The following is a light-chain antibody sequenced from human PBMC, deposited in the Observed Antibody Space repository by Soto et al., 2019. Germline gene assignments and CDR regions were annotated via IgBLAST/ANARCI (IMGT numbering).Light chain of an antibody. CDR1: QTISTW. CDR3: QQLNSYPQ. CDR2: DAS. Sequence: DIQVTQSPPTLSASVGDRVTITCRASQTISTWMAWYQQKPGKAPKLLVYDASTLQSGVASRFSGSGSGTEFTLTISSLQPEDFATYYCQQLNSYPQFGQGTRLEIK. V-gene: IGKV1-5*01. J-gene: IGKJ5*01.